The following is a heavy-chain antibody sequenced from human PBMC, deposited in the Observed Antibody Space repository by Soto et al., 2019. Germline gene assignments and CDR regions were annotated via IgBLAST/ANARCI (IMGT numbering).Heavy chain of an antibody. D-gene: IGHD2-2*01. V-gene: IGHV4-59*01. CDR2: IYYSGST. Sequence: GPVRASETLSLTCTVSGGSISSYYWSWIRQPPGKGLEWIGYIYYSGSTDYNPSLKSRVTISVDTSKNQFSLKLSSVTAADTAVYYCARVGKYQLPFDYWGQGTLVTVSS. CDR1: GGSISSYY. J-gene: IGHJ4*02. CDR3: ARVGKYQLPFDY.